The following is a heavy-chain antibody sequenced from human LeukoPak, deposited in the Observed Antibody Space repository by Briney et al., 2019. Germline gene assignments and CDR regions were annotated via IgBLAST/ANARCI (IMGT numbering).Heavy chain of an antibody. D-gene: IGHD6-19*01. Sequence: ASVKVSCKASGYTFTTYDINWVPQATGQGLEWMGWMNPNRGNTGYTQKFQGRVTVPRNTSISTAYMELSSLRSEDTAVYYCARGRGSGHKENWFDPWGQGTLVTVSS. CDR3: ARGRGSGHKENWFDP. CDR2: MNPNRGNT. J-gene: IGHJ5*02. V-gene: IGHV1-8*01. CDR1: GYTFTTYD.